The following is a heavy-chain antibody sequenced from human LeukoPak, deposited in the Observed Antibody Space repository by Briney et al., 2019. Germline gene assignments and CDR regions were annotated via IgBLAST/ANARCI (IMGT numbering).Heavy chain of an antibody. Sequence: GESLRLSCVASAFTFSNYWMNWVRQAPGKGLEWVSGISWNSGSIGYADSVKGRFTISRDNAKNSLYLQMNSLRAEDTAVYYCAKGPDYDILTGYSLDYWGQGTLVTVSS. CDR1: AFTFSNYW. V-gene: IGHV3-9*01. D-gene: IGHD3-9*01. CDR3: AKGPDYDILTGYSLDY. CDR2: ISWNSGSI. J-gene: IGHJ4*02.